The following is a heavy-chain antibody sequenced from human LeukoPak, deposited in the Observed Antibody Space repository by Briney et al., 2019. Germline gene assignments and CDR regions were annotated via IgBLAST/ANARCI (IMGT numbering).Heavy chain of an antibody. CDR1: GGSISSSSYY. V-gene: IGHV4-39*07. J-gene: IGHJ4*02. D-gene: IGHD3-22*01. CDR3: ARGPDSSGYYSGGYFDY. Sequence: PSETLSLTCTVSGGSISSSSYYWGWIRQPPGKGLEWIGEINHSGSTNYNPSLKSRVTISVDTSKNQFSLKLSSVTAADTAVYYCARGPDSSGYYSGGYFDYWGQGTLVTVAS. CDR2: INHSGST.